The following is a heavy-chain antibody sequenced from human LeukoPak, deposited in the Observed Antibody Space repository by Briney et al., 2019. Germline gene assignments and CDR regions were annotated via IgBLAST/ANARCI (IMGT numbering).Heavy chain of an antibody. CDR1: GGSISSYY. V-gene: IGHV4-59*01. CDR2: IYYRGST. J-gene: IGHJ3*02. CDR3: ARDLVTVTKGFDI. D-gene: IGHD4-17*01. Sequence: SETLSLACTVSGGSISSYYWSWIRQPPGKGLEWIGYIYYRGSTHYNPSLKSRVPISIDTSKNQFSLKLTSVTTADTAVYYCARDLVTVTKGFDIWGLGTMVSVSS.